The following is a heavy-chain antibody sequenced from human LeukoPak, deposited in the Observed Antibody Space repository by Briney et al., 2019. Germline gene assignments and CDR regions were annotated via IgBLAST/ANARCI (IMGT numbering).Heavy chain of an antibody. Sequence: LPGGSLRLSRAGSGYSFSDYEMNWVRQAPGRGLEWVAYIWSSGTVTHYADSVKDRFTISRDNGKNSLYLQMNSLRAEDTAVYYCATERSFCEGDCSDYWGQGTLVTVSS. CDR3: ATERSFCEGDCSDY. CDR2: IWSSGTVT. V-gene: IGHV3-48*03. CDR1: GYSFSDYE. D-gene: IGHD2-21*01. J-gene: IGHJ4*02.